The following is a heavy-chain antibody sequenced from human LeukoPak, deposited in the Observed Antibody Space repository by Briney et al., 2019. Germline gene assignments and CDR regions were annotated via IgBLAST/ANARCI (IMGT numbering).Heavy chain of an antibody. Sequence: ASVKVPCKASGYTFTSYGISWVRQAPGQGLEWMGWISAYNGNTNYAQKLQGRVTMTTDTSTSTAYMELSSLRSEDTAVYYCATGSPKTIFGVVTINWFDPWGQGTLVTVSS. CDR2: ISAYNGNT. D-gene: IGHD3-3*01. CDR1: GYTFTSYG. CDR3: ATGSPKTIFGVVTINWFDP. V-gene: IGHV1-18*01. J-gene: IGHJ5*02.